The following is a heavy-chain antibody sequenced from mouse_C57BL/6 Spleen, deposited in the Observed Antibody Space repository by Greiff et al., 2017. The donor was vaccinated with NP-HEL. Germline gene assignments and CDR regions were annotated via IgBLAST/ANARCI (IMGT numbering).Heavy chain of an antibody. J-gene: IGHJ1*03. CDR1: GYSITSDY. Sequence: EVKLVESGPGLAKPSQTLSLTCSVTGYSITSDYWNWIRKFPGNKLEYMGYISYSGSTYYNPSLKSRISITRDTSKNQYYLQLNSVTTEDTATYYCARCYYGRSYGWYFDVWGTGTTVTVSS. V-gene: IGHV3-8*01. CDR3: ARCYYGRSYGWYFDV. D-gene: IGHD1-1*01. CDR2: ISYSGST.